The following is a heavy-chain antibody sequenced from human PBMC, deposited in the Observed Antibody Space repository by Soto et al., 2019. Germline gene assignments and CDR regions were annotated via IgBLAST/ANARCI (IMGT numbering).Heavy chain of an antibody. J-gene: IGHJ5*02. CDR1: ALTFSRYA. D-gene: IGHD5-18*01. V-gene: IGHV3-23*01. CDR3: VNDHDTNMVFDP. Sequence: GESLIVSCAASALTFSRYAMNWGRQAPGQGLEWVSAISASGGNTYYADSVKGRFTISRDNSKNTLYLQMNSLRAEDTAVYYFVNDHDTNMVFDPWVHGKRVTV. CDR2: ISASGGNT.